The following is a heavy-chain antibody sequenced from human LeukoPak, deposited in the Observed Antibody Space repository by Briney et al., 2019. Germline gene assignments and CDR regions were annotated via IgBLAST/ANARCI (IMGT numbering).Heavy chain of an antibody. CDR1: GFTFSSYA. V-gene: IGHV3-30-3*01. CDR3: ARGTLAATHYFDY. CDR2: ISYDGSNK. J-gene: IGHJ4*02. D-gene: IGHD2-15*01. Sequence: GGSLRLSCAASGFTFSSYAMHWVRQAPGKGLEWVAVISYDGSNKYYADSVKGRFTISRDNSKNTLYLQMNSLRAEDTAVYYCARGTLAATHYFDYWGQGTLVTVSS.